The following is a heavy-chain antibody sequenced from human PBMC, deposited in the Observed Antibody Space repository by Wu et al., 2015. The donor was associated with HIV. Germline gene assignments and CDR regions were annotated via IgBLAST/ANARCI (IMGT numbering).Heavy chain of an antibody. Sequence: QVQLVQSGSEVKKPGASVKVSCKTSGYTFTNYDIHWVRQAPGQGLEWMGWINPNSGGTNYAQKFQGRVTMTRDTSISTAYMELSRLRSDDTAVYYCAIRYYYDSSGFQSDPRGAFDIWGQGTMVTVSS. V-gene: IGHV1-2*02. CDR3: AIRYYYDSSGFQSDPRGAFDI. J-gene: IGHJ3*02. CDR2: INPNSGGT. CDR1: GYTFTNYD. D-gene: IGHD3-22*01.